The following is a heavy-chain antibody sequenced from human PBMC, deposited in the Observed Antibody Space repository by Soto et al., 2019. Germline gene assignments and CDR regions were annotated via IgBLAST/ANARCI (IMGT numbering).Heavy chain of an antibody. CDR1: GFTFSSHG. CDR3: ARGGNGKVAHY. CDR2: IWYDGSEK. D-gene: IGHD1-1*01. V-gene: IGHV3-33*01. Sequence: QVQLVQSGGGVVQPGRSLRLSCAASGFTFSSHGMHWVRQAPGKGLEWVAVIWYDGSEKYYGDSVKGRFIISRDNSKNALYLQMNSLRAEEPVVFYCARGGNGKVAHYGGQEPLVTVSS. J-gene: IGHJ4*02.